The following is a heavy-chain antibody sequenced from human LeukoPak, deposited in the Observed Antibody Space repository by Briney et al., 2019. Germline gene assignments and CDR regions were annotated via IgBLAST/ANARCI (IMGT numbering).Heavy chain of an antibody. CDR2: ISSSSSYI. D-gene: IGHD3-16*01. CDR1: GFTFSSYS. Sequence: PGGSLRLSCAASGFTFSSYSMNWVRQAPGKGLEWVSSISSSSSYIYYADSVKGRFTISRDNAKNSLYLQMNSLRAEDTAVYYCARESHRGPLTYYYYGMDVWGQGTTVTVSS. J-gene: IGHJ6*02. V-gene: IGHV3-21*01. CDR3: ARESHRGPLTYYYYGMDV.